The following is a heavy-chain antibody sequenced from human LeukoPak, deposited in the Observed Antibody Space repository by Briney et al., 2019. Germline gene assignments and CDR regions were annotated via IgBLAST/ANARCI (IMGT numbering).Heavy chain of an antibody. D-gene: IGHD5-18*01. CDR2: MNPNSGNT. J-gene: IGHJ5*02. Sequence: ASVKVSCKASGYTFTGYYMHWVRQATGQGLEWMGWMNPNSGNTGYAQKFQGRVTMTRNTSISTAYMELSSLRSEDTAVYYCARGNRGYSYGYLSWGQGTLVTVSS. CDR1: GYTFTGYY. CDR3: ARGNRGYSYGYLS. V-gene: IGHV1-8*02.